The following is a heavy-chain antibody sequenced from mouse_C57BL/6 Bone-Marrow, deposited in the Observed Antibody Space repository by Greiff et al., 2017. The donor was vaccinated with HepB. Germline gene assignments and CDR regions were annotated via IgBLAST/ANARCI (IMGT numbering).Heavy chain of an antibody. Sequence: QVQLQQSGPELVKPGASVKISCKASGYAFSSSWMNWVKQRPGKGLEWIGRIYPGDGDTNYNGKIKGKATLTADKSSSTAYMQLSSLTSEDSAVYVCSRSGIYYYGSSYYWGQGTTLTVSS. CDR3: SRSGIYYYGSSYY. CDR2: IYPGDGDT. V-gene: IGHV1-82*01. CDR1: GYAFSSSW. J-gene: IGHJ2*01. D-gene: IGHD1-1*01.